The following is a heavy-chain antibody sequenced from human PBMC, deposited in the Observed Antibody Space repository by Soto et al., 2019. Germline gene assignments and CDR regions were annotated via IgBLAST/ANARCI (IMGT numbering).Heavy chain of an antibody. V-gene: IGHV4-39*01. J-gene: IGHJ6*02. CDR1: GGAINSTVYY. CDR3: ARHGAYSTSVYYYYGMDV. D-gene: IGHD6-13*01. Sequence: PSETLSLTCTVCGGAINSTVYYWGWIRQPPGKGLEWIGSSNYGGPTYYSPSLQSRVTISLDTVKNHFSLNLRSVTAADTAVYYCARHGAYSTSVYYYYGMDVWGQGTTVTVSS. CDR2: SNYGGPT.